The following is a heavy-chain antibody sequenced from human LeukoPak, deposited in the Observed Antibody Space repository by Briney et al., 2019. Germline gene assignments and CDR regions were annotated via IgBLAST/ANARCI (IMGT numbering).Heavy chain of an antibody. J-gene: IGHJ4*02. CDR1: GIIFRNAW. V-gene: IGHV3-15*07. CDR3: TKDPPLTGGVYSAH. CDR2: IKSKVDGGTT. Sequence: AGGSLRLSCVVSGIIFRNAWMNWGRQTPGKGLEWVGLIKSKVDGGTTDYAAPVKGRFTISRDDSKNTLYLQMSSLKIEDTAIYYCTKDPPLTGGVYSAHWGPGTLVTVSS. D-gene: IGHD7-27*01.